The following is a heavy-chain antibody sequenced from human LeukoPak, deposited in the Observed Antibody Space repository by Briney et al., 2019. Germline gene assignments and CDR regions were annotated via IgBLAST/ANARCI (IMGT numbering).Heavy chain of an antibody. Sequence: GGSLRLSCAASGFTFSSYAMSWVRQAPGKGLEWVSAFSGSGGSTYYADSVKGRFTISRDNSKNTVYLQMNSLRAEDTAVYYCARDNDSRDPPHFDYWGQGTLVTVSS. J-gene: IGHJ4*02. D-gene: IGHD3-16*01. CDR3: ARDNDSRDPPHFDY. CDR2: FSGSGGST. CDR1: GFTFSSYA. V-gene: IGHV3-23*01.